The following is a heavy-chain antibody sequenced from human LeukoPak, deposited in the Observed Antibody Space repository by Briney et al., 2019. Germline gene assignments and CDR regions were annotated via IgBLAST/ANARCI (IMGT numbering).Heavy chain of an antibody. CDR3: ARVTCSGGSCSNFDF. V-gene: IGHV3-30*02. Sequence: PGGSLRLSCAASGFIFSNYGMEWVRQAPGKGLEWVAFIRSDGSNKYYGDSVKGRFTISRDNSKNTLYLLMNSLRAEDTAVYYCARVTCSGGSCSNFDFWGQGTPVTVSS. CDR1: GFIFSNYG. D-gene: IGHD2-15*01. J-gene: IGHJ4*02. CDR2: IRSDGSNK.